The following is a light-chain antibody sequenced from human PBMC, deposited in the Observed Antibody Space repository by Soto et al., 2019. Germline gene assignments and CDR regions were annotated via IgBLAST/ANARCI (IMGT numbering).Light chain of an antibody. CDR2: DAS. CDR3: QQRINWPLT. Sequence: EIVFTQSPSTLSLSPGERATLSCRASQSVSRYLAWYQQKPGQAPRLLIYDASDRATGIPARFSGSGSGTDFTLTISSLEPEDFAVYYCQQRINWPLTFGGGTKVDI. CDR1: QSVSRY. V-gene: IGKV3-11*01. J-gene: IGKJ4*01.